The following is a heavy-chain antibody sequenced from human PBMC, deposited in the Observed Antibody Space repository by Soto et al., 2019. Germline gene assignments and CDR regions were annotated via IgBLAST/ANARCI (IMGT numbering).Heavy chain of an antibody. J-gene: IGHJ4*02. D-gene: IGHD2-15*01. V-gene: IGHV3-15*01. CDR2: IKSKTDGGTT. CDR3: TTALGWGYCSGGSCSGGY. CDR1: GFTFSNAW. Sequence: EVQLVESGGGLVTPGGSLRLSCAASGFTFSNAWMSWVRQAPGKGLEWVGRIKSKTDGGTTDYAAPVKGRFTISRDDSKNTLYLQMNSLKTEDTAVYYCTTALGWGYCSGGSCSGGYWGQGTLVTVSS.